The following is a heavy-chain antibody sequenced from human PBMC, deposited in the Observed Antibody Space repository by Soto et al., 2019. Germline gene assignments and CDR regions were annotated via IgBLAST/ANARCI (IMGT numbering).Heavy chain of an antibody. V-gene: IGHV4-39*07. CDR2: IYYSGST. Sequence: PSETLSLTCTVSGGSLSSSSYYWGWIRQPPGKGLEWIGSIYYSGSTYYNPSLMSRVTISVDTSKNQFSLKLSSVTAADTAVYYCARVSGSITMVRGVIITRRPFDYWGQGTLVTVSS. CDR3: ARVSGSITMVRGVIITRRPFDY. J-gene: IGHJ4*02. D-gene: IGHD3-10*01. CDR1: GGSLSSSSYY.